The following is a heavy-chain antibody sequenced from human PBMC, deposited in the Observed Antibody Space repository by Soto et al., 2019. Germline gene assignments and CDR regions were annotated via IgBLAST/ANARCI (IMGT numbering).Heavy chain of an antibody. CDR1: GFTFSSDS. V-gene: IGHV3-48*02. Sequence: PGGSLRLSCAASGFTFSSDSMNWVRQAPGKGLEWVSYISSSSSTIYYADSVKGRFTISRDNAKNSLYLQMNSLRDEDTAVYYCARLGNYYDSSGYSLSPFDYWGQGTLVTVSS. CDR3: ARLGNYYDSSGYSLSPFDY. CDR2: ISSSSSTI. D-gene: IGHD3-22*01. J-gene: IGHJ4*02.